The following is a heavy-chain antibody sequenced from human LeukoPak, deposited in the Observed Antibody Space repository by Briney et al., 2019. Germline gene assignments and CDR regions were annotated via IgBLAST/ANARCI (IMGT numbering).Heavy chain of an antibody. D-gene: IGHD2-21*02. J-gene: IGHJ6*02. CDR3: ARDSIVVVTDQDYGMDV. V-gene: IGHV3-33*01. CDR2: IWYDGSNK. Sequence: GGSLRLSCAASGFTFSSYGMHWVRQAPGKGLEWVAVIWYDGSNKYYADSVKGRFTISRDNSKNTLYLQMNSLRAEDTAVYYCARDSIVVVTDQDYGMDVWGQGTTVTVSS. CDR1: GFTFSSYG.